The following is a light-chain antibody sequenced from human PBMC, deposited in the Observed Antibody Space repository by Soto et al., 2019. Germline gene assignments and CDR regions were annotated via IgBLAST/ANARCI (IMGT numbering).Light chain of an antibody. J-gene: IGKJ1*01. CDR3: QQYGSSGT. Sequence: EIMFTQSPGTLSLSPGERATLSCRASQSVSNNYLAWYQQKPGQAPRPLIYGASNRATGIPDRFSGSGSGTDFTLTISRLEPEDFAVYYCQQYGSSGTFGQGTKVDIK. CDR2: GAS. V-gene: IGKV3-20*01. CDR1: QSVSNNY.